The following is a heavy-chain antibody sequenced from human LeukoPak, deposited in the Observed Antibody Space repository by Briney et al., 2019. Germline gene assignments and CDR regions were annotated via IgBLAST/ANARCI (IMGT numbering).Heavy chain of an antibody. J-gene: IGHJ4*02. D-gene: IGHD6-19*01. CDR1: GGSISSYY. CDR3: ARVRSSGWLDY. CDR2: IYYSGST. Sequence: PSETLSLTCTVSGGSISSYYWSWLRQPPGKGLEWIGYIYYSGSTNYNPSLKSRVTISVDTSKNQFSLKLSSVTAADTAVYYCARVRSSGWLDYWGQGTLVTVSS. V-gene: IGHV4-59*01.